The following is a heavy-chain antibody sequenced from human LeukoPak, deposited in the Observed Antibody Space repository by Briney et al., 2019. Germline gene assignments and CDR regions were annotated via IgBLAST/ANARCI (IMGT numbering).Heavy chain of an antibody. D-gene: IGHD6-13*01. CDR3: ARGIGSSYYYYYMDV. CDR1: GGSFSGYY. Sequence: TSETLSLTCAVYGGSFSGYYWSWIRQPPGKGLEWIGEINHSGSTNYNPSLKSRVTISVDTSKNQFSLKLSSVTAADTAVYYCARGIGSSYYYYYMDVWGKGTTVTVSS. V-gene: IGHV4-34*01. J-gene: IGHJ6*03. CDR2: INHSGST.